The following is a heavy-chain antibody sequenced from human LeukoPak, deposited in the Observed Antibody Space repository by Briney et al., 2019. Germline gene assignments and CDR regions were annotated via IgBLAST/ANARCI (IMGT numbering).Heavy chain of an antibody. CDR2: ISYDGSNK. D-gene: IGHD3-22*01. V-gene: IGHV3-30*03. Sequence: PGRSLRLSCAASGFTFSSYGMHWVRQAPGKGLEWVAVISYDGSNKYYADSVKGRFTISRDNAKNSLYLQMNSLRAEDTAVYYCARDGITNYYDSSGLSNDYWGQGTLVTVSS. CDR1: GFTFSSYG. CDR3: ARDGITNYYDSSGLSNDY. J-gene: IGHJ4*02.